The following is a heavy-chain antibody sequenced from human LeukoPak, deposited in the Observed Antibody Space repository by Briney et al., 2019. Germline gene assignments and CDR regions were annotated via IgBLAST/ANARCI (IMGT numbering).Heavy chain of an antibody. CDR1: GYTFTGYY. J-gene: IGHJ4*02. CDR3: ARGRGGEYRSSSWYYFDY. CDR2: INPNSGGT. V-gene: IGHV1-2*02. Sequence: ASVKVSCKASGYTFTGYYMHWVRQAPGQGLEWMGWINPNSGGTNYAQKFQGRVTMTRDTSISTAYMELSRLRSDDTAVYYCARGRGGEYRSSSWYYFDYWGQGTPVTVSS. D-gene: IGHD6-13*01.